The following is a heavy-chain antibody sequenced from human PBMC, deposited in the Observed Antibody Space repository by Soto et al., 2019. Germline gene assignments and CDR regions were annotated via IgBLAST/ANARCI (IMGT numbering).Heavy chain of an antibody. J-gene: IGHJ6*02. V-gene: IGHV1-69*06. CDR2: IIPIFRTT. D-gene: IGHD5-12*01. CDR3: ETNNRDRYSYYYGMDV. CDR1: GGTFSYFA. Sequence: ASVKVSCKASGGTFSYFAISWVRQAPGQGLEWMGGIIPIFRTTNYAQKFQGRVTITADTSTSTAYMELSSLRSEETAVYYCETNNRDRYSYYYGMDVWGQGTTVTVSS.